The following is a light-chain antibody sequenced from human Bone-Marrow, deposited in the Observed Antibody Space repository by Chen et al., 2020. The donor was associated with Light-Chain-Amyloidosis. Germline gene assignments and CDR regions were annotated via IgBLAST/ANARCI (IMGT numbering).Light chain of an antibody. CDR3: QSADSSGTYEGR. J-gene: IGLJ2*01. CDR2: RDT. V-gene: IGLV3-25*03. Sequence: SYELTQPPSVSVSPGQTARITCSGDDLPTKYAYWYQQKPGRAPVLVIHRDTERPSGISERFSGSSSGTTATLTISGVQAEDEADYHCQSADSSGTYEGRFGGGTKLTVL. CDR1: DLPTKY.